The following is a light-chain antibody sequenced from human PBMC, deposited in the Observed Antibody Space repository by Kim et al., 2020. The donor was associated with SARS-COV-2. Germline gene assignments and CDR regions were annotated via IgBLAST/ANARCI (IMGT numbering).Light chain of an antibody. Sequence: ATINCKSAQQIVYRSNNKNHLAWYQQKPGQPPKLLVYWASTRESGVPDRFSGSGSGTDFTLTISSLQAEDVAVYYCQQYFTTPPTFGGGTKVDIK. J-gene: IGKJ4*01. CDR3: QQYFTTPPT. V-gene: IGKV4-1*01. CDR2: WAS. CDR1: QQIVYRSNNKNH.